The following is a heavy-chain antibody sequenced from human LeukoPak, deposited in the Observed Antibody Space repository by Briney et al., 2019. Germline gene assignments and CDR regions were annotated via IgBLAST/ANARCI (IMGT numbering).Heavy chain of an antibody. CDR1: GFTFSDYH. V-gene: IGHV3-11*01. CDR2: ISSSGSTI. D-gene: IGHD3-10*01. J-gene: IGHJ4*02. Sequence: GGSLRLSCAASGFTFSDYHMSWIRQAPGKGLEWVSYISSSGSTIYYADSVKGRFTISRDNAKNSLYLQMNSLRAEDTAVYYCARDLTIMVRGVIGGVWGQGTLVTVSS. CDR3: ARDLTIMVRGVIGGV.